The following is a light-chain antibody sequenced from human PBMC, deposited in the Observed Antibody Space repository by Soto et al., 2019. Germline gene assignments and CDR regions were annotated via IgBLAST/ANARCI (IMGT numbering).Light chain of an antibody. Sequence: QAVVTQEPSLTVSPGGTVTLTCGSSTGTVTSGHFPYWFQQKPGQAPRTLISVIRKRLSGTPARFSGSLLGDKAALTLSGARPEDEADYYCLLFYGGSSLFGPGTKLTVL. J-gene: IGLJ1*01. V-gene: IGLV7-46*01. CDR1: TGTVTSGHF. CDR2: VIR. CDR3: LLFYGGSSL.